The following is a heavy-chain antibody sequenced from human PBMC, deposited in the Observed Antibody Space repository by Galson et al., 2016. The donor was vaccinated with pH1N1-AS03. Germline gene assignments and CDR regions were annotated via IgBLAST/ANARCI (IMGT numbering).Heavy chain of an antibody. V-gene: IGHV3-23*01. Sequence: SLRLSCAASGFTFSSYDMSWVRQAPGKGLEWVAAISPTGETTPYADSAKGRFIISRDNSKNTLFLEMDSLRAEDTAVYYCAKCDVSCQHSTLDYWGQGTLATVSS. CDR1: GFTFSSYD. J-gene: IGHJ4*02. CDR3: AKCDVSCQHSTLDY. CDR2: ISPTGETT. D-gene: IGHD2-2*01.